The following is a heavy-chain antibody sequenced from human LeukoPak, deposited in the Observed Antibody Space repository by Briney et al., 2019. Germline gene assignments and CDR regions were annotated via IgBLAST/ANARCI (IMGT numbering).Heavy chain of an antibody. Sequence: GGSLRLSCAASGFTFSSYAMSWVRQAPGKGLEWVSGISGSGDGTYYTDSVKGRFTISRDNSRNTLYLQMVSLRVEDTAVYYCAKNGGSNIGAPDYWGQGTLVTVSS. CDR2: ISGSGDGT. J-gene: IGHJ4*02. D-gene: IGHD2/OR15-2a*01. CDR1: GFTFSSYA. CDR3: AKNGGSNIGAPDY. V-gene: IGHV3-23*01.